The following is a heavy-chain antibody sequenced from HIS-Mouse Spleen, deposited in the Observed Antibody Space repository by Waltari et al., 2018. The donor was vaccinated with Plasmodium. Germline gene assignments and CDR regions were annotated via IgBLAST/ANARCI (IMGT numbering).Heavy chain of an antibody. Sequence: QVQLVQSGAEVKKPGASVKVSCKASGYTFTSYDINWVRPGTGQGLEWMGWRNPNSGNTGYAQKFQVRVTMTRNTSVSTAYMELGSLRSEDTAVYYCARRYFDLWGRGTLVTVSS. CDR2: RNPNSGNT. J-gene: IGHJ2*01. V-gene: IGHV1-8*01. CDR1: GYTFTSYD. CDR3: ARRYFDL.